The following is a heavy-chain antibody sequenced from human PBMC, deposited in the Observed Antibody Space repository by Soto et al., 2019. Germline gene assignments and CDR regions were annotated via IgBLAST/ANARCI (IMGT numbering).Heavy chain of an antibody. CDR3: ARLGYGNHPYYFDY. V-gene: IGHV4-31*03. CDR2: IYYSGST. D-gene: IGHD4-17*01. CDR1: GSSISSGGYY. J-gene: IGHJ4*02. Sequence: QVQLQESGPGLVKPSQTLSLTCTVSGSSISSGGYYWSWIRQHPGKGLECIGYIYYSGSTYYNTSLKSRVITSVDTSKNGVSLTLSSVTAADTAVYYCARLGYGNHPYYFDYWVQGTLVTVSS.